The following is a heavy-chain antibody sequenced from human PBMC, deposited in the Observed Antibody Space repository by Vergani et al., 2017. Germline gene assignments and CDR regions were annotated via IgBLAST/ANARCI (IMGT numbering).Heavy chain of an antibody. CDR1: GGSISRGSYF. Sequence: QVQLQESGPGLVKPSQTLSLSCTVSGGSISRGSYFWTWIRQTAGKGLEWIGRIYTSGSANYNPSLKSRVTISVDTSKNQFSLKLSSVTAADTAVYYCAREGYSYGYYYYYGMDVWGQGTTVTVSS. CDR2: IYTSGSA. CDR3: AREGYSYGYYYYYGMDV. J-gene: IGHJ6*02. V-gene: IGHV4-61*02. D-gene: IGHD5-18*01.